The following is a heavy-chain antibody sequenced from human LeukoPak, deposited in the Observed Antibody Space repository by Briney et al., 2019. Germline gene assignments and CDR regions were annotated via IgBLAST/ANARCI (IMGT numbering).Heavy chain of an antibody. CDR3: ARGSPYCSSTICYRYYYYGMDV. V-gene: IGHV4-59*08. D-gene: IGHD2-2*01. J-gene: IGHJ6*02. Sequence: PSETLSLTCTVSGASISSYYWSWIRQPPGKGLEWIGYMYNSGSTNYNPSLKSRVTMSVDTSKNQFSLKLSSVTAADTAVYYCARGSPYCSSTICYRYYYYGMDVWGQGTTITVSS. CDR2: MYNSGST. CDR1: GASISSYY.